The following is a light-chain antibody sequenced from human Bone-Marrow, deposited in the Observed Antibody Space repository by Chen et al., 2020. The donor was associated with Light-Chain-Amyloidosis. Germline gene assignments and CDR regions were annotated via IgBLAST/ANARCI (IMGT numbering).Light chain of an antibody. CDR3: QSYCSSRSGYVV. CDR1: KTNIGADND. Sequence: QSVLTQPPSVSGAPGQRVTISCTGSKTNIGADNDVYCYPQLPGTAPKLLIYGNNHRPSGGPARFSGSKSATSASLAITGRLAEDEAEYYCQSYCSSRSGYVVFGGGTKLTVL. CDR2: GNN. V-gene: IGLV1-40*01. J-gene: IGLJ2*01.